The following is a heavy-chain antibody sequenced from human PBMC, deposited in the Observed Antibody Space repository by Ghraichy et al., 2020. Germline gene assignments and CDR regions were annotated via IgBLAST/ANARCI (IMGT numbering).Heavy chain of an antibody. V-gene: IGHV4-34*01. J-gene: IGHJ3*02. D-gene: IGHD6-6*01. CDR2: INHSGST. CDR1: GGSFSGYY. Sequence: GSLRLSCAVYGGSFSGYYWSWIRQPPGKGLEWIGEINHSGSTNYNPSLKSRVTISVDTSKNQFSLKLSSVTAADTAVYYCARTIDEYSSSSYAFDIWGQGTMVTVSS. CDR3: ARTIDEYSSSSYAFDI.